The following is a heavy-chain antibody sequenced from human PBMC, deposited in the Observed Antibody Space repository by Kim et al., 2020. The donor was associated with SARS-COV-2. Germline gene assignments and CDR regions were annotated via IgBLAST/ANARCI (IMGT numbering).Heavy chain of an antibody. CDR1: GFTFGDYT. Sequence: GGSLRLSCAASGFTFGDYTMHWVRQAPGKGLEWVSTISFNSGSKGYADSLRDRFTISRDNAQSSLYLQMDSLRGEDTALYYCAKGDRYGYRWFYPWGQGTLVTVSS. D-gene: IGHD5-12*01. CDR2: ISFNSGSK. CDR3: AKGDRYGYRWFYP. J-gene: IGHJ5*02. V-gene: IGHV3-9*01.